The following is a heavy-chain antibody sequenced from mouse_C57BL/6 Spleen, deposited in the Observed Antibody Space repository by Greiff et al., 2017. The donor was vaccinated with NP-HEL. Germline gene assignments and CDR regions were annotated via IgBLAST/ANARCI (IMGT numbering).Heavy chain of an antibody. D-gene: IGHD4-1*01. Sequence: DVHLVESGEGLVKPGGSLKLSCAASGFTFSSYAMSWVRQTPEKRLEWVAYISSGGDYIYYAVTVKGRFTISRDNARNTLYLQMSSLKSEDTAMYYCTRELTGTWYFDVWGTGTTVTVSS. CDR1: GFTFSSYA. J-gene: IGHJ1*03. CDR2: ISSGGDYI. V-gene: IGHV5-9-1*02. CDR3: TRELTGTWYFDV.